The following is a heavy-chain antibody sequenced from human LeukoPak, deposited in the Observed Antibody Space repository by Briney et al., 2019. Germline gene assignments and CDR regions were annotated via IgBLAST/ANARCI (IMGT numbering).Heavy chain of an antibody. Sequence: SVKVSCKASGGTFSSYAISWVRQAPGQGLEWMGGIIPIFGTANYAQKFQGRVTMTEDTSTDTAYMELSSLRSEDTAVYYCATARWGYGSGSRGAGDDIWGQGTMVTVSS. J-gene: IGHJ3*02. CDR1: GGTFSSYA. CDR2: IIPIFGTA. V-gene: IGHV1-69*06. CDR3: ATARWGYGSGSRGAGDDI. D-gene: IGHD3-10*01.